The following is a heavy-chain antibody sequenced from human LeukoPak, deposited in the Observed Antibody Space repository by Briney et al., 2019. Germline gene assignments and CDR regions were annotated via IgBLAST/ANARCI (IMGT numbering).Heavy chain of an antibody. J-gene: IGHJ4*02. CDR2: IYHSGST. D-gene: IGHD1-26*01. V-gene: IGHV4-38-2*02. CDR1: GYSISSGYY. CDR3: ARGVNSGYFDY. Sequence: PSETLSLTCTVSGYSISSGYYWGWIRQPPGKGLEWIGSIYHSGSTYYNPSLKSRVTISVDTSKNQFSLKLSSVTAADTAVYYCARGVNSGYFDYCGQGTLVTASS.